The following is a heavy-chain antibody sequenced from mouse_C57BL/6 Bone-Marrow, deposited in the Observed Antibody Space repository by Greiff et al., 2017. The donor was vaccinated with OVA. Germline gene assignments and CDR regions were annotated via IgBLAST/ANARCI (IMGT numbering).Heavy chain of an antibody. CDR2: ISGGGGNT. CDR1: GFTFSSYT. Sequence: DVKLVESGGGLVKPGGSLKLSCAASGFTFSSYTMSWVRQTPEKRLEWVATISGGGGNTYYPDSVKGRFTISRDNAKNTLYLQMSSLRSEDTALYYCARHDYYGRLYAMDYWGQGTSVTVSS. V-gene: IGHV5-9*01. J-gene: IGHJ4*01. D-gene: IGHD1-1*01. CDR3: ARHDYYGRLYAMDY.